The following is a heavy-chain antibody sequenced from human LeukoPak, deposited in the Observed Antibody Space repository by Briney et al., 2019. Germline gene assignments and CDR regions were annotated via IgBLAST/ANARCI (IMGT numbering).Heavy chain of an antibody. J-gene: IGHJ4*02. Sequence: PAGRSLRLSCAASGFTFSSYAMHWVRQAPGKGLEWVAVISYDGSNKYYADSVKGRFTISRDNSKNTLYLQMNSLRAEDTAVYYCARARSRWFGEFLPDYWGQGTLVTVSS. CDR3: ARARSRWFGEFLPDY. CDR2: ISYDGSNK. D-gene: IGHD3-10*01. V-gene: IGHV3-30-3*01. CDR1: GFTFSSYA.